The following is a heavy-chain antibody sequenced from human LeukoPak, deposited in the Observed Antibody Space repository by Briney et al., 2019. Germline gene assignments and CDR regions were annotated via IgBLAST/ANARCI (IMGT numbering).Heavy chain of an antibody. D-gene: IGHD5-12*01. J-gene: IGHJ5*02. Sequence: GASVKVSCKASGYSFSSFYLHWVRQVPGKDLEWMGWINPTSGGTFYLQKFQGRLAVSRDTSLGTVYMELSSLRYDDTAVYFCARSRTFCGYAAFGPWGQGTLVTVSS. V-gene: IGHV1-2*02. CDR2: INPTSGGT. CDR1: GYSFSSFY. CDR3: ARSRTFCGYAAFGP.